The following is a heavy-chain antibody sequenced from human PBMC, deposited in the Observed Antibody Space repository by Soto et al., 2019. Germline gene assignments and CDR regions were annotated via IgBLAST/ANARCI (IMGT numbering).Heavy chain of an antibody. CDR2: VLPISGST. D-gene: IGHD5-12*01. Sequence: QVQLVQSGAEVRKPGSSVKVSCKTSGGLISKYSFNWVRQAPGQGLEWMGGVLPISGSTDYAQKFQGSLTIPADRSTSTVYMELSRLRSDDTANYYCATIRVRGGPLRFEDGGQGMLISVSS. V-gene: IGHV1-69*06. CDR3: ATIRVRGGPLRFED. J-gene: IGHJ4*01. CDR1: GGLISKYS.